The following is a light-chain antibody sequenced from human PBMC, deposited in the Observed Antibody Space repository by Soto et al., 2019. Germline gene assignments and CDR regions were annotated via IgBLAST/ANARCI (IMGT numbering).Light chain of an antibody. Sequence: SALTQPASVSGSPGQSLTISCTGTSSDVGGYNYVSWYQQHPGKAPKLMILDVSSRPSGVSNRFSGSKSGNTASLTISGLQAEDEAHYFCSSYTSSSTYWVFGGGTKLTVL. CDR1: SSDVGGYNY. CDR3: SSYTSSSTYWV. CDR2: DVS. V-gene: IGLV2-14*01. J-gene: IGLJ3*02.